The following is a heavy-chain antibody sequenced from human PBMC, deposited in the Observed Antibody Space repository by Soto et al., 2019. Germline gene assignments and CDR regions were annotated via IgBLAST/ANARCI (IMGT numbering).Heavy chain of an antibody. J-gene: IGHJ5*02. CDR2: ISYSGHTT. CDR1: GFTFTSYA. Sequence: GGSLRLSCAASGFTFTSYAMNWVRQAPGQGPEWVSTISYSGHTTYYADSVKGRFTISRDNSNNTLYLQMDSLRGEDTAVYYCAKGAPLLAAGTWWFDPWGQGTLVTVSS. V-gene: IGHV3-23*01. D-gene: IGHD6-13*01. CDR3: AKGAPLLAAGTWWFDP.